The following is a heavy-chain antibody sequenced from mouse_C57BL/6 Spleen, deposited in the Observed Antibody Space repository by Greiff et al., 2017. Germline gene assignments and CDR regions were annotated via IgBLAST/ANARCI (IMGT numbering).Heavy chain of an antibody. CDR2: IDPSDSYT. CDR3: ARGDYYDYTWFAY. Sequence: VQLQQPGAELVKPGASVKLSCKASGYTFTSYWMQWVKQRPGQGLEWIGEIDPSDSYTNYNQKFKVKATLTVDTSSSTAYMQLSSLTSEDSAVYYCARGDYYDYTWFAYWGQGTLVTVSA. V-gene: IGHV1-50*01. CDR1: GYTFTSYW. J-gene: IGHJ3*01. D-gene: IGHD2-4*01.